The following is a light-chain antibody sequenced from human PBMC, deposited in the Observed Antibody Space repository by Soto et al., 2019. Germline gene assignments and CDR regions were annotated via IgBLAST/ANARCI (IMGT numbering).Light chain of an antibody. CDR3: QHYDISLFA. V-gene: IGKV3-20*01. J-gene: IGKJ3*01. CDR1: QSVSSN. Sequence: EIALTQSPGTLSVSPGERATLSCRASQSVSSNLAWYQQKPGQAPRLLIYGASSRATGIPDRFSGSGFGTDFTLTISSLEPEDVAVYYCQHYDISLFAFGPGTKVDIK. CDR2: GAS.